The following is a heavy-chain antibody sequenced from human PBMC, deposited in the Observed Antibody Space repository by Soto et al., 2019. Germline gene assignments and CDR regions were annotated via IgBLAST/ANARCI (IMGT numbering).Heavy chain of an antibody. D-gene: IGHD3-22*01. CDR1: GGTFSSYA. J-gene: IGHJ4*02. CDR3: ARGYYDSSGYYPGELWFVGSFDY. V-gene: IGHV1-69*13. Sequence: ASVKVSCKASGGTFSSYAISWVRQAPGQGLEWMGGIIPINGKTNYAQKFQGRVTMTADASTSTAYMELRSLRSDDTAVYYCARGYYDSSGYYPGELWFVGSFDYWGQGTLVTVSS. CDR2: IIPINGKT.